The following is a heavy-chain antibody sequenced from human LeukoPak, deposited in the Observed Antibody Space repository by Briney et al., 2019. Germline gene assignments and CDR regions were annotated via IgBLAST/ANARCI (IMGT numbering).Heavy chain of an antibody. D-gene: IGHD2-15*01. CDR3: AREVVVADNYGMDV. V-gene: IGHV6-1*01. CDR1: GDSFSSNSAA. J-gene: IGHJ6*02. CDR2: TYYRSNLYN. Sequence: SQTLSLTCAVSGDSFSSNSAAWNWIRQSPSRGLEWLVRTYYRSNLYNDYAVSVKSRITINPDTSKNQFSLQLNSVTPEDTAVYYCAREVVVADNYGMDVWGQGTTVTVSS.